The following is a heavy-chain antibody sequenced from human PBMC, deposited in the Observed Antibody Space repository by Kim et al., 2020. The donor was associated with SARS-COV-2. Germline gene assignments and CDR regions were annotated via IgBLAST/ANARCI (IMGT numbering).Heavy chain of an antibody. CDR2: IYWDDDK. V-gene: IGHV2-5*02. J-gene: IGHJ4*01. Sequence: SSPTLVNPTQTLTLTCTFSGFSLSTSGVGVGWIRQPPGKALEWLALIYWDDDKRYSPSLKSRLTITKDTSKNQVDLTMTNMYPVDTARYYCAHQLYYDSSTCYVKWGQGTQVTVPS. CDR1: GFSLSTSGVG. D-gene: IGHD3-22*01. CDR3: AHQLYYDSSTCYVK.